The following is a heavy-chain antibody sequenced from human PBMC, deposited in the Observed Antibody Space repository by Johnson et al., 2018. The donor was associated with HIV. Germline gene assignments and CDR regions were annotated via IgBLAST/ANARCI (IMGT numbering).Heavy chain of an antibody. CDR3: AKHIVLVVYAIGAAFDI. V-gene: IGHV3-23*04. Sequence: VQLVESGGGLVQPGGSLRLSCAASGFTFSSYAMSWVRQAPGKGLEWVSAISGSGGSTYYAESVKGRFTISRDNSKNTLYLQMNSLRAEDTAVYYCAKHIVLVVYAIGAAFDIWGQGTMVTVSS. J-gene: IGHJ3*02. CDR1: GFTFSSYA. CDR2: ISGSGGST. D-gene: IGHD2-8*02.